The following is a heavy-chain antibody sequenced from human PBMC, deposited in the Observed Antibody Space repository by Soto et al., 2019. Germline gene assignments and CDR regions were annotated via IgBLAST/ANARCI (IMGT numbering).Heavy chain of an antibody. D-gene: IGHD6-19*01. J-gene: IGHJ6*02. V-gene: IGHV1-69*13. CDR3: AREGWVYSSGWYRLNYCMDV. CDR1: GGTFSSYA. Sequence: ASVKVSCKASGGTFSSYAISWVRQAPGQGLEWMGGIIPIFGTANYAQKFQGRVTITADESTSTAYMELRSLRSEDTAVYYCAREGWVYSSGWYRLNYCMDVWGRGTTVAVSS. CDR2: IIPIFGTA.